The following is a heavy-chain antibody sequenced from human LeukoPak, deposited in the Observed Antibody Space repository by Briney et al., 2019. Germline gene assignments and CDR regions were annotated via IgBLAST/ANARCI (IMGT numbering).Heavy chain of an antibody. D-gene: IGHD3-22*01. CDR1: GFTFNNYG. V-gene: IGHV3-23*01. J-gene: IGHJ5*02. CDR3: AKGSSGYFADL. Sequence: EPGGSLRLSCAASGFTFNNYGLIWVRQAPGKGLEWVAAISKDGGGTMYAAFVEGRFTISRDNSKNTLFLQMNSLRAEDTALYYCAKGSSGYFADLWGQGTLVTVSS. CDR2: ISKDGGGT.